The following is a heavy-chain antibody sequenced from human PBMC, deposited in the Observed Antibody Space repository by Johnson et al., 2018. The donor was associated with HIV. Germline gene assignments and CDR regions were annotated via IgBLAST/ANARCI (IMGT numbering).Heavy chain of an antibody. V-gene: IGHV3-74*02. CDR3: ARGPMIVVPHDAFDI. J-gene: IGHJ3*02. D-gene: IGHD3-22*01. CDR1: GFTFSSYW. Sequence: VQLVESRGVLVQPGGSLRLSCAASGFTFSSYWMHWVRQAPGKGLVWVSRINSDGSSTSYADSVKGRFTISRDNAKNTLYLQMNSLRAEDTAVYYCARGPMIVVPHDAFDIWGQGTMVTVSS. CDR2: INSDGSST.